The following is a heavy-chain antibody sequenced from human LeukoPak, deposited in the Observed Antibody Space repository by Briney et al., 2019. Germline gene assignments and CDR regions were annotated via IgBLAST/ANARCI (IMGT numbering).Heavy chain of an antibody. CDR2: INHSGST. CDR3: ARALPGYFDTSGYYFDT. Sequence: SETLSLTCAVYGGSFSGYYWSWIRQPPGKGLEWIGEINHSGSTNYNPSLKSRVTISVDTSKNQFSLKLSSATAADTAVYYCARALPGYFDTSGYYFDTWGQGTLVTASS. CDR1: GGSFSGYY. V-gene: IGHV4-34*01. D-gene: IGHD3-22*01. J-gene: IGHJ4*02.